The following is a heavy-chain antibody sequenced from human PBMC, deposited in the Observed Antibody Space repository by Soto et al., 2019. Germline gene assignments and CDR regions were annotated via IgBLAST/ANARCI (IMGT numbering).Heavy chain of an antibody. CDR3: ARSNRNFFDY. J-gene: IGHJ4*02. CDR2: IWNDSSNK. Sequence: QVQLVESGGAVVQPGGSLRLSCAASKFAFNTYGMHWVRQAPGKGLEWVAVIWNDSSNKIYADTVKGRFTISRDNSKNTLYLQMNTLRAEDTAVYFCARSNRNFFDYWGQGTRVTVSS. CDR1: KFAFNTYG. V-gene: IGHV3-33*01. D-gene: IGHD4-4*01.